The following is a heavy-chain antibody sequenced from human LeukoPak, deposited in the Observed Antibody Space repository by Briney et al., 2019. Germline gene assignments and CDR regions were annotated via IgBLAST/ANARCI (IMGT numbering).Heavy chain of an antibody. CDR3: ARDPPRCSGGSCYLDY. CDR1: GFNFSSYS. V-gene: IGHV3-21*01. CDR2: ISSSSSYI. Sequence: GGSLRLSCAASGFNFSSYSMNWVRQAPGKGLEWVSSISSSSSYIYYADSVKGRFTISRDNAKNSLYLQMNSLRAEDTAVHYCARDPPRCSGGSCYLDYWGQGTLVTVSS. D-gene: IGHD2-15*01. J-gene: IGHJ4*02.